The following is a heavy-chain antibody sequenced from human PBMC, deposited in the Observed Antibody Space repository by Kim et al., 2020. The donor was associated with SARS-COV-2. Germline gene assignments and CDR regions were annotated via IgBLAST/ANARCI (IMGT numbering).Heavy chain of an antibody. CDR3: ARARWFGDAFDI. Sequence: TYYADSVKGRFTISRHNSKNTLYLQMNSLRAEDTAVYYCARARWFGDAFDIWGQGTMVTVSS. V-gene: IGHV3-53*04. CDR2: T. D-gene: IGHD3-10*01. J-gene: IGHJ3*02.